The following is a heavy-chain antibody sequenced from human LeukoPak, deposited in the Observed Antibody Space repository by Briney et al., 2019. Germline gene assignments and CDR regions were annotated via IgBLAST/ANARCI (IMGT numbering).Heavy chain of an antibody. D-gene: IGHD2-15*01. Sequence: ASVKVSCKASGYTFTSYGISWVRQAPGQGLEWTGWISAYNGNTNYAQKLQGRVTMTTDTSTSTAYMVLRSLRSDDTAVYYCARDPPRIVVVVAATNYYGMDVWGQGTTVTVSS. CDR2: ISAYNGNT. CDR1: GYTFTSYG. CDR3: ARDPPRIVVVVAATNYYGMDV. V-gene: IGHV1-18*01. J-gene: IGHJ6*02.